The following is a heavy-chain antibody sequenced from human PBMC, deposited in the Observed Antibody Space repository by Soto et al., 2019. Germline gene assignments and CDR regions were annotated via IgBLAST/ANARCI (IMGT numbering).Heavy chain of an antibody. D-gene: IGHD3-3*01. J-gene: IGHJ4*02. CDR1: GGSISSSSYY. CDR3: ARYYDFWSGYYTMDDY. CDR2: IYSSGST. V-gene: IGHV4-39*01. Sequence: QLQLQESGPGLVKPSETLSLTCTVSGGSISSSSYYWGWIRQPPGKGLEGIGSIYSSGSTYYNPSLRGRGTISVDTSKNQFSLKLSSVTAADTAVYYGARYYDFWSGYYTMDDYWGQGTLVTVSS.